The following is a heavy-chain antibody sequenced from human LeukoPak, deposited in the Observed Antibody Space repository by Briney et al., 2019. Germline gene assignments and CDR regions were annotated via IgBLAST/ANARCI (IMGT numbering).Heavy chain of an antibody. V-gene: IGHV1-18*01. J-gene: IGHJ4*02. Sequence: ASVKVSCKASGYTFTSYGISWVRQAPGQGLEWMGWISAYNGNTNYAQKLQGRVTMTTDTSTSTAYMELRSLRSDDTAVYYCARNRRRDPAAAEGYWGQGTLVTVSS. CDR1: GYTFTSYG. CDR2: ISAYNGNT. CDR3: ARNRRRDPAAAEGY. D-gene: IGHD6-13*01.